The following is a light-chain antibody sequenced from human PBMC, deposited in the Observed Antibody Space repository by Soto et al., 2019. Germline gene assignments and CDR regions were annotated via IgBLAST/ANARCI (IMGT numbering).Light chain of an antibody. V-gene: IGKV3-20*01. Sequence: DIVLTQSPGTLSLSPGERATLSCRASQRVTTRYLAWYQQKPGQAPRLLMYGASSRATGIPDRFSGSGSGTEFTLTITRLEPEDFAVYYCQQYDSLPRMFGQGTKVEIK. CDR3: QQYDSLPRM. CDR2: GAS. CDR1: QRVTTRY. J-gene: IGKJ1*01.